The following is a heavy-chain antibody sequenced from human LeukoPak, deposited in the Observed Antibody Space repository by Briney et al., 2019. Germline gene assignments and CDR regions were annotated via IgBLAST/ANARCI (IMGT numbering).Heavy chain of an antibody. J-gene: IGHJ4*02. CDR3: TTGEEFGYYDSRTFDY. CDR2: IKSKTDGGTT. D-gene: IGHD3-22*01. CDR1: GFTFSNAW. Sequence: PGGSLRLSCAASGFTFSNAWMSWVRQAPGKGLEWVGRIKSKTDGGTTDYAAPVKGRFTISRDDSKNTLYLQMNSLKAEDTAVYYCTTGEEFGYYDSRTFDYWGQGTLVTVSS. V-gene: IGHV3-15*01.